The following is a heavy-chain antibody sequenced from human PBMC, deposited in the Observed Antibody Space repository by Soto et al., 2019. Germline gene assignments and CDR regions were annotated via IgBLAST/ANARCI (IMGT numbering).Heavy chain of an antibody. D-gene: IGHD1-26*01. CDR1: GGTFSSYT. CDR2: IIPIFGTA. J-gene: IGHJ6*02. CDR3: ARAGTAWELFRNFYGMDV. Sequence: ASVKVSCKASGGTFSSYTVSWLRQIPGQGLEWMGGIIPIFGTANYAQKFQGRVTITADESTSTAYVELSSLRSEDTAVYYCARAGTAWELFRNFYGMDVCGQETTVTASS. V-gene: IGHV1-69*13.